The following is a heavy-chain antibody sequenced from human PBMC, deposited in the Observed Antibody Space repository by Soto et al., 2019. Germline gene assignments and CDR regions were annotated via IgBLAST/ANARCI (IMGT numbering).Heavy chain of an antibody. CDR1: GWSFSGYD. V-gene: IGHV4-34*01. D-gene: IGHD6-13*01. CDR3: ARGGASNSSWYDYYYYYMDV. CDR2: INHSGST. J-gene: IGHJ6*03. Sequence: SETLSLTCAVYGWSFSGYDWSWIRQPPGKGLEWIGEINHSGSTNYNPSLKSRVTISVDTSKNQFSLKLSSVTAADTAVYYCARGGASNSSWYDYYYYYMDVWGKGTTVTVS.